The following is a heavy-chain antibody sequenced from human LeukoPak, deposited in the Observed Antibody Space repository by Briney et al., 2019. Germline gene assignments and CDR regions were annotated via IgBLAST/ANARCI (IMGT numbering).Heavy chain of an antibody. Sequence: GRSLRLSCAASGFTFSSYGMDWVRQAPGKGLEWVAFISYDGSNRYYADSVKGRFTISRDNSKNTLYLQMNSLRAEDTAVYYCAKDRTPYGSEAGYFDYWGQGTLVTVSS. CDR2: ISYDGSNR. CDR3: AKDRTPYGSEAGYFDY. J-gene: IGHJ4*02. V-gene: IGHV3-30*18. CDR1: GFTFSSYG. D-gene: IGHD3-10*01.